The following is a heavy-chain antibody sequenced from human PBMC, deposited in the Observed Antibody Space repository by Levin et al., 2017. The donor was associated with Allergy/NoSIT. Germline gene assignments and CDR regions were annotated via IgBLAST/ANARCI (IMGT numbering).Heavy chain of an antibody. Sequence: SQTLSLTCAVSGDSITSSYWTWIRPTPGEGLEWIGNIYYSGSTNYNPSLESRVTMSIDTSKNQYSLMLSSVTAAGTAVYYGARGPGSGNLDYWGQGTLVTVSS. V-gene: IGHV4-59*08. CDR3: ARGPGSGNLDY. CDR1: GDSITSSY. D-gene: IGHD3-10*01. J-gene: IGHJ4*02. CDR2: IYYSGST.